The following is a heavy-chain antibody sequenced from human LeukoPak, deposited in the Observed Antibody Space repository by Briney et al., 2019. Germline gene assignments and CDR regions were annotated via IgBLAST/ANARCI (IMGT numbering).Heavy chain of an antibody. J-gene: IGHJ6*04. CDR2: INAGNGNT. V-gene: IGHV1-3*01. CDR1: GYTFTSYA. CDR3: ASSRREWLPNYYYYGMDV. Sequence: GASVKVSCKASGYTFTSYAMHWVRQAPGQRLEWMGWINAGNGNTKYSQKFQGRVTITRDTSASTAYMELSSLRSEDTAVYYCASSRREWLPNYYYYGMDVWGKGTTVTVSS. D-gene: IGHD5-12*01.